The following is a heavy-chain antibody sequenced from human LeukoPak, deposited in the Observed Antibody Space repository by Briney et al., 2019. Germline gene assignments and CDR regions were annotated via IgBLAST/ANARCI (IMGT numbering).Heavy chain of an antibody. V-gene: IGHV4-59*08. J-gene: IGHJ5*02. CDR1: GGSISSYY. CDR3: ARLLLGYDSSDPPPSWFDP. Sequence: SETLSLTCTVSGGSISSYYWSWIRQPPGKGLEWIGYIYYSGSTNYNPSLKSRVTISVDTSKNQFSLKLSSVTAADTAVYYCARLLLGYDSSDPPPSWFDPWGQGTLVTVSS. D-gene: IGHD3-22*01. CDR2: IYYSGST.